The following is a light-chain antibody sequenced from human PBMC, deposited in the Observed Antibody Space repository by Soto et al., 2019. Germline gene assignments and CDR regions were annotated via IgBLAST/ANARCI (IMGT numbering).Light chain of an antibody. CDR2: LGS. CDR1: ESLLHXXXXXX. Sequence: DIVMSQSPLSLPVTPGEPASISCRSGESLLHXXXXXXLDWYLQKPGQSPQLLIYLGSTRASGVPDRFSGSGSGTDFTLKISRVEAEDVGVYFCMQALQTPFTFGPGTKVEIK. CDR3: MQALQTPFT. J-gene: IGKJ3*01. V-gene: IGKV2-28*01.